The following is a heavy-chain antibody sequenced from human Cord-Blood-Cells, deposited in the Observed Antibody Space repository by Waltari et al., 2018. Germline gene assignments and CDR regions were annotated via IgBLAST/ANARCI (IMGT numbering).Heavy chain of an antibody. J-gene: IGHJ4*02. CDR2: IYHSGST. CDR1: GYSISSGYY. V-gene: IGHV4-38-2*02. Sequence: QVQLQGSGPGLVKPSETLSLTCAVSGYSISSGYYWGWIRQPPGKGLEWIGSIYHSGSTYYNPSLKSRVTISVDTSKNQFSLKLSSVTAADTAVYYCARDIVGATDYWGQGTLVTVSS. D-gene: IGHD1-26*01. CDR3: ARDIVGATDY.